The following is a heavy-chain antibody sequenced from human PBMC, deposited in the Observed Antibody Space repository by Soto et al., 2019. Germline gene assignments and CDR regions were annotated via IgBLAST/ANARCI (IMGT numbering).Heavy chain of an antibody. D-gene: IGHD6-13*01. J-gene: IGHJ6*02. CDR3: ARDLPPSSWYHRPTNYYGMDV. Sequence: VKVSCRASGYTFTSYYMHWVRQAPGQGLEWMGIINPSGGSTSYAQKFQGRVTMTRDTSTSTVYMELSSLRSEDTAVYYCARDLPPSSWYHRPTNYYGMDVWGQGTTVTVSS. CDR1: GYTFTSYY. V-gene: IGHV1-46*01. CDR2: INPSGGST.